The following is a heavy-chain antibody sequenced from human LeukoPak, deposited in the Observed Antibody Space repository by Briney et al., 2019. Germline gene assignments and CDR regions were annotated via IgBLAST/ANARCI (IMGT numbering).Heavy chain of an antibody. CDR2: ISYDGSNK. CDR1: GFSFSTYA. V-gene: IGHV3-30*19. CDR3: ARTSTGSYHPLYYFDY. J-gene: IGHJ4*02. D-gene: IGHD3-10*01. Sequence: SGGSLRLSCAASGFSFSTYAMHWVRQAPGKGLEWVAVISYDGSNKYYADSVKGRFTISRDNSKNTLYLQMSSLRAEDTAVYYCARTSTGSYHPLYYFDYWGQGTLVTVSS.